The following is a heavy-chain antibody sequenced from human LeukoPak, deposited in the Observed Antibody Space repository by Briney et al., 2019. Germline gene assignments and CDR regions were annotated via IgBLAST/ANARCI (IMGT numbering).Heavy chain of an antibody. CDR1: GASISDDC. Sequence: PSETQSLICTVSGASISDDCWSWSRQPPGNGVERIGYISSSGNTNYNPSLKSRVTISVDTSKNRFSLKLSSVTAADTAVFYCASDGYLRSLVFVYWGQGTLVTVSS. D-gene: IGHD2-21*01. CDR2: ISSSGNT. V-gene: IGHV4-59*01. J-gene: IGHJ4*02. CDR3: ASDGYLRSLVFVY.